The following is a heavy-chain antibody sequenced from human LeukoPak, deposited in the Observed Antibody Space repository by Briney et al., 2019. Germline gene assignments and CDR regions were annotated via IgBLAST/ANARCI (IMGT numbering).Heavy chain of an antibody. CDR1: GGSISSSSYY. CDR3: ARTAGIAVAGSRQYFDY. J-gene: IGHJ4*02. Sequence: SETLSLTCSVSGGSISSSSYYWGWIRQPPGKGLEWIGSFYYSGNTYYNPSLKSQVTISVDTSKNEFSLNLRSVTAADTAVYYCARTAGIAVAGSRQYFDYWGQGMLVTVSS. D-gene: IGHD6-19*01. V-gene: IGHV4-39*01. CDR2: FYYSGNT.